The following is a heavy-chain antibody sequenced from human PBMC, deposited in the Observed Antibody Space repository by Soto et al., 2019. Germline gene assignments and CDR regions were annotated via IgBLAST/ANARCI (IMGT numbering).Heavy chain of an antibody. CDR2: IIPIFGTA. CDR3: ARRSYNVDIVATAHAAYGMDV. Sequence: SVKVSCKASGGTFTIYAISWVRQAPGQGLEWMGGIIPIFGTANYAQKFQGRVTITADESTSTAYMELSSLRSEDTAVYYCARRSYNVDIVATAHAAYGMDVWGQGTTVTVSS. CDR1: GGTFTIYA. J-gene: IGHJ6*02. V-gene: IGHV1-69*13. D-gene: IGHD5-12*01.